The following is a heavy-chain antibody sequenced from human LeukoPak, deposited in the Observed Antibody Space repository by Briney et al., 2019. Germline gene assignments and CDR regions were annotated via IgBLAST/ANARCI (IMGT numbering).Heavy chain of an antibody. D-gene: IGHD3-3*02. J-gene: IGHJ4*02. CDR1: GFTFSNYW. CDR2: ISTDGRDT. Sequence: PGGSLRLSCVASGFTFSNYWMDWVRQDPGKGLVWVSRISTDGRDTTYADSVKGRFTISRDNAKDTVYLQMNSLRAEDTAVYYCAKEGANAFQDYWGQGALVTVSS. CDR3: AKEGANAFQDY. V-gene: IGHV3-74*01.